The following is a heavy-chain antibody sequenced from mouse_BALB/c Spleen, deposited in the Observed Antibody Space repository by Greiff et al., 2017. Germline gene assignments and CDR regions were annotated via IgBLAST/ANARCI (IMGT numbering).Heavy chain of an antibody. J-gene: IGHJ2*01. D-gene: IGHD2-1*01. CDR2: IDPENGNT. V-gene: IGHV14-1*02. Sequence: VQLQQSGAELVRPGALVKLSCKASGFNIKDYYMHWVKQRPEQGLGGIGWIDPENGNTIYDPKFQGKASITADTSSNTAYLQLSSLTSEDTAVYYCGRMGHGKVYWGQGTTLKVSS. CDR1: GFNIKDYY. CDR3: GRMGHGKVY.